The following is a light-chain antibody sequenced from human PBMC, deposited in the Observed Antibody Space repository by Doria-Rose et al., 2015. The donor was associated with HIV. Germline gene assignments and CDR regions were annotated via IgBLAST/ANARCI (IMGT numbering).Light chain of an antibody. V-gene: IGLV1-40*01. Sequence: QTVVTQEPSVSEAPGQRVTISCTGSSSNIGAGYDVHWYQQLPGTAPKLLIYGNINRPSGVPDRISGSKSGTSASLAITGLQAEDEADYYCQSYGSSLSGYVYGTGTKVTVL. CDR2: GNI. CDR1: SSNIGAGYD. CDR3: QSYGSSLSGYV. J-gene: IGLJ1*01.